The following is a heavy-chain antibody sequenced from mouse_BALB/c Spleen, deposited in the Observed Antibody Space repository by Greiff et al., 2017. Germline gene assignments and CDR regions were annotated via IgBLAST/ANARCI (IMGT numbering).Heavy chain of an antibody. V-gene: IGHV10-1*02. CDR1: GFTFNTYA. CDR2: IRSKSNNYAT. D-gene: IGHD1-2*01. CDR3: VRQVLLRPYWYCDV. J-gene: IGHJ1*01. Sequence: EVQLVESGGGLVQPKGSLKLSCAASGFTFNTYAMNWVRQAPGKGLEWVARIRSKSNNYATYYADSVKDRFSISRDDSQSMLYLQMNNLKTEDTAMYYCVRQVLLRPYWYCDVWGAGTTVTVSS.